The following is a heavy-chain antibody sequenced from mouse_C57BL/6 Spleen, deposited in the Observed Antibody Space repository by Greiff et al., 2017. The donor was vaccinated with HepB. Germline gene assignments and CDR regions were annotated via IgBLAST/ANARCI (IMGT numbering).Heavy chain of an antibody. D-gene: IGHD2-4*01. Sequence: VQLQQSGPELVKPGASVKISCKASGYAFSSSWMNWVKQRPGKGLEWIGRIYPGDGDTNYNGKFKGKATLTADKSSSTAYMQLSSLTSEDSAVYFCARNLYDYDSYWYFDVWGTGTTVTVSS. CDR2: IYPGDGDT. CDR3: ARNLYDYDSYWYFDV. CDR1: GYAFSSSW. V-gene: IGHV1-82*01. J-gene: IGHJ1*03.